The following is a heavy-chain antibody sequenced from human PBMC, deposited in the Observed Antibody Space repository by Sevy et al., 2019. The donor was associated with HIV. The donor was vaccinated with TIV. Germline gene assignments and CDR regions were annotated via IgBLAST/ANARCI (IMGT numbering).Heavy chain of an antibody. Sequence: GGSLRLSCAASGFTFSNYWMSWVRQAPGKGLEWVANIKRDGSEKYYVASVKGRFTISRDNAKTSLYLQMNSLRAEDTAVYYCARDCSSATCLWGLDVWGQGTTVNVSS. CDR2: IKRDGSEK. J-gene: IGHJ6*02. D-gene: IGHD2-2*01. V-gene: IGHV3-7*03. CDR1: GFTFSNYW. CDR3: ARDCSSATCLWGLDV.